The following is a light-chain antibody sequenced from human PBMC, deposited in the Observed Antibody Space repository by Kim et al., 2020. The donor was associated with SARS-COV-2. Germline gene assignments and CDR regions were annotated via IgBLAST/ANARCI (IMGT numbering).Light chain of an antibody. J-gene: IGKJ2*01. CDR3: QHYIRFPYT. CDR1: QIINTY. CDR2: QAS. V-gene: IGKV1-5*03. Sequence: SASVGDRVTITCRASQIINTYLAWYQQKPGKAPNHLIYQASSLQIGVPSRFSGSGSGAESTLTISSLQPDDFATYYCQHYIRFPYTFGQGTKLEI.